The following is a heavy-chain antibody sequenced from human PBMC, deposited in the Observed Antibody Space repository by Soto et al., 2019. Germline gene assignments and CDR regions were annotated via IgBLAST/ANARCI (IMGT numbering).Heavy chain of an antibody. CDR3: ATAVRSVAGRFDY. J-gene: IGHJ4*02. D-gene: IGHD3-3*01. V-gene: IGHV4-61*03. Sequence: PSETLSLTCNVSGGSVSSDIYYWSWIRQPPGKGPEWLGYIFHTGGTNYNPFLKSRLTISIDKPKNYFSLKLGSVTAADTAVYYCATAVRSVAGRFDYWGQGALVTVYS. CDR1: GGSVSSDIYY. CDR2: IFHTGGT.